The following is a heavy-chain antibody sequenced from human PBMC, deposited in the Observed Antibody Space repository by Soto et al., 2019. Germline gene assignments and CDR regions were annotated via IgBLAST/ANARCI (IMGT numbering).Heavy chain of an antibody. Sequence: HPGGSLRLSCAASGFTVSSNHMSWVCQAPGKGLEWVSVIYSGGSTYYADSVKGRFTISRDNSKNTLYLQMNSLRAEDTAVYYCARSFFSDSSGQSFDYWGRGTLVTVSS. J-gene: IGHJ4*02. V-gene: IGHV3-53*01. CDR2: IYSGGST. D-gene: IGHD3-22*01. CDR3: ARSFFSDSSGQSFDY. CDR1: GFTVSSNH.